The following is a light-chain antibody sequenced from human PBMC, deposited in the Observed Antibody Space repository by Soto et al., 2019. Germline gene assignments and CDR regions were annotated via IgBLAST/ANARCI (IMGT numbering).Light chain of an antibody. V-gene: IGLV2-11*01. CDR3: CSYAGSYKGYV. J-gene: IGLJ1*01. CDR2: DVS. CDR1: SSDVGGYNY. Sequence: QSPLTQPRSVSGTPGQSVTISCTGTSSDVGGYNYVSWYQQHPGKAPKLMIYDVSKRPSGVPDRFSGSKSGNTASLTISGLQAEDEADYYCCSYAGSYKGYVFGTGTKLTVL.